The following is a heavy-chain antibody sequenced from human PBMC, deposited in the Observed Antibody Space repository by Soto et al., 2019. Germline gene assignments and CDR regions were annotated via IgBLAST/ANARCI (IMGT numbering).Heavy chain of an antibody. CDR1: GFTFSSYA. CDR3: ANTPAGKLELRYFDY. CDR2: ISGSGGST. Sequence: GGSLRLSCAASGFTFSSYAMSWVRQAPGKGLEWVSAISGSGGSTYYADSVKGRFTISRDNSKNTLYLQMNSLRAEDTAVYYCANTPAGKLELRYFDYWGQGTLVTVSS. D-gene: IGHD1-7*01. V-gene: IGHV3-23*01. J-gene: IGHJ4*02.